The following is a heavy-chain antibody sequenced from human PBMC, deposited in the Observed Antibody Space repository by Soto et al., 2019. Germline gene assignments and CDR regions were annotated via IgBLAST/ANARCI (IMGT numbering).Heavy chain of an antibody. D-gene: IGHD3-9*01. CDR3: ARARLNYDILTGFYYYYGMDV. J-gene: IGHJ6*02. CDR1: GGSISSGDYY. Sequence: SETLSLTCTVSGGSISSGDYYWSWIRQPPGKGLEWIGYIYYSGSTYYNPSLKSRVTISVDTSKNQFSLKLSSVTAADTAVYYCARARLNYDILTGFYYYYGMDVWGQGTTVT. V-gene: IGHV4-30-4*01. CDR2: IYYSGST.